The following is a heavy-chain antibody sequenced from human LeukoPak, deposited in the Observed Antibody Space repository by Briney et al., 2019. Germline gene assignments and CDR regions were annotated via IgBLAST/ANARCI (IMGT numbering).Heavy chain of an antibody. V-gene: IGHV1-69*13. D-gene: IGHD5-18*01. CDR2: IIPIFGTA. J-gene: IGHJ4*02. CDR3: ATGGYSYPYYFGY. Sequence: GASVKVSCKASGGTFSSYAISWVRQAPGQGLEWMGGIIPIFGTANYAQKFQGRVTITADESTSTAYMELSSLRSEDTAVYYCATGGYSYPYYFGYWGQGTLVTVSS. CDR1: GGTFSSYA.